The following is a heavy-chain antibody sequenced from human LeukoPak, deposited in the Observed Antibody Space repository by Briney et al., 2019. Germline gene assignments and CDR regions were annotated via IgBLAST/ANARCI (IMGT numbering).Heavy chain of an antibody. D-gene: IGHD3-22*01. V-gene: IGHV4-30-4*01. CDR2: IYDSRTT. Sequence: SEALSLTCTVSGDSVSGDDYYWSWIRQPPGKGLEWMGYIYDSRTTYYDPSLRGRVTISVDTSKNHFSLKLGSVTAADTAVYYCARHSNGYRFDSWGQGTLVPVSS. CDR3: ARHSNGYRFDS. J-gene: IGHJ4*02. CDR1: GDSVSGDDYY.